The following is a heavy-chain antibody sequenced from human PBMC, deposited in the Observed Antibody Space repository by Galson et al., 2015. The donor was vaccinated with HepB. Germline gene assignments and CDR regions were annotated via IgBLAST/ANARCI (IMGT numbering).Heavy chain of an antibody. D-gene: IGHD5-12*01. CDR2: IGTSAFTI. CDR3: ARDLSGSDDAFDI. V-gene: IGHV3-11*01. CDR1: GFTLSNYY. Sequence: SLRLSCAASGFTLSNYYMTWIRQAPGGGLEWVSYIGTSAFTIYYADSVRGRFTITRDNAENTLYLQMNSLRAEDTALYYCARDLSGSDDAFDIWCQGTMVTVSS. J-gene: IGHJ3*02.